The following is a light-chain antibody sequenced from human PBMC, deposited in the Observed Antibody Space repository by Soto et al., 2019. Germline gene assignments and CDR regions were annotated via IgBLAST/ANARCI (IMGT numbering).Light chain of an antibody. CDR2: GAS. CDR1: QSISSTY. Sequence: EIVLTQSPGTLSLFPGERATLSCRASQSISSTYLAWYQQKPGQAPRLLIHGASNRASGIPDRFSGAGSGTDFTLTISRLEPEDFAVYYCHQDGSEPAWTFGQGTKVESK. J-gene: IGKJ1*01. CDR3: HQDGSEPAWT. V-gene: IGKV3-20*01.